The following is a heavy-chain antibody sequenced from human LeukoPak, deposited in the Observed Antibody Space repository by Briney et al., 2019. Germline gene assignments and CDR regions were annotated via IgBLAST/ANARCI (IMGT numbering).Heavy chain of an antibody. CDR3: AKGSRPGSSGYPNLDH. Sequence: PGGSLRLSCAASGFTVSNNYMNWVRQAPGKGLEWVSLIYSGRTTNYADSVKGRFTISRDNSKNTLYLQMNSLRVDDTAVYYCAKGSRPGSSGYPNLDHWGQGTLVTVSS. D-gene: IGHD3-22*01. CDR1: GFTVSNNY. CDR2: IYSGRTT. J-gene: IGHJ4*02. V-gene: IGHV3-53*01.